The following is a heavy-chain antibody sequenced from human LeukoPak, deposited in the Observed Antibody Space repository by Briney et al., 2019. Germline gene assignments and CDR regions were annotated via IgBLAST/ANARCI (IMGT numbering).Heavy chain of an antibody. J-gene: IGHJ4*02. CDR1: GASISSGDYY. V-gene: IGHV4-30-4*01. D-gene: IGHD3-16*02. CDR3: VRGPNYVRGSYRYFDY. CDR2: IYCSGST. Sequence: PSETLSLTCTVSGASISSGDYYWSWIRQPPGKGLEWIGNIYCSGSTYYNPSLPSLKSRLTISVDTSKNQFSLRLTSVTAADTAVYFCVRGPNYVRGSYRYFDYWGQGSLVTVSS.